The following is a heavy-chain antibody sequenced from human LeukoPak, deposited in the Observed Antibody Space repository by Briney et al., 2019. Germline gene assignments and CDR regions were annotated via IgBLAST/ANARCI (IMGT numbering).Heavy chain of an antibody. CDR1: GFTFSDHY. V-gene: IGHV3-72*01. CDR3: AKTRPLDSSSWSHGDY. Sequence: GGSLRLSCAASGFTFSDHYMDWVRQAPGKGLEWVGRIKNKANSYITEYAASVKGRFTISRDDSKNSLYLQMNGLKTEDTAVYYCAKTRPLDSSSWSHGDYWGQGTLVTVSS. D-gene: IGHD6-13*01. CDR2: IKNKANSYIT. J-gene: IGHJ4*02.